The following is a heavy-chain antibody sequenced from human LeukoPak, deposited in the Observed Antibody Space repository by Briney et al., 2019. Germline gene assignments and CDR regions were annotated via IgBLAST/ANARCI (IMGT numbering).Heavy chain of an antibody. D-gene: IGHD1-1*01. CDR3: AKFGTTGPTMYGMDV. CDR1: RFIFSNYP. CDR2: ISASGRRT. J-gene: IGHJ6*04. V-gene: IGHV3-23*01. Sequence: GGSLRLSCAASRFIFSNYPMRWVRQATGKGLEWVSSISASGRRTYHADSVKGRVTISRDNSKNTLYLQMNSLRPEDTAVYYCAKFGTTGPTMYGMDVWGKGTTVTVSS.